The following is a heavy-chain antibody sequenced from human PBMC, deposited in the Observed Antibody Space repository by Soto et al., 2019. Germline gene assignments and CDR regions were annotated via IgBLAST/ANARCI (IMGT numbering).Heavy chain of an antibody. D-gene: IGHD5-18*01. CDR2: IYSGGST. V-gene: IGHV3-53*02. CDR3: AREYSSYYYYGMDV. J-gene: IGHJ6*02. CDR1: GFTVSSNY. Sequence: EVQLVETGGGLMQPGGSLRLSCAASGFTVSSNYMSWVRQAPGKGLEWVSVIYSGGSTYYADSVKGRFTISRDNSKNTLYLQMNSLRAEDTAVYYCAREYSSYYYYGMDVWGQGTTVTVSS.